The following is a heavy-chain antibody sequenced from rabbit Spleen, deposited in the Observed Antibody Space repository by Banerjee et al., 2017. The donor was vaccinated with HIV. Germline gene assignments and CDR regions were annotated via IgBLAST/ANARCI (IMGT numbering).Heavy chain of an antibody. Sequence: QSLEESGGALVKPGASLTLTCTASVFSFSSSYYMCWVRQAPGKGLEWIACIYAGSFDSTAYASWAKGRFTITRTSSTTGTLQVTSLTAADTATYFCVRTDHSNFWLTRLDLWGQGTLVTVS. D-gene: IGHD4-1*01. CDR2: IYAGSFDST. CDR3: VRTDHSNFWLTRLDL. J-gene: IGHJ3*01. CDR1: VFSFSSSYY. V-gene: IGHV1S40*01.